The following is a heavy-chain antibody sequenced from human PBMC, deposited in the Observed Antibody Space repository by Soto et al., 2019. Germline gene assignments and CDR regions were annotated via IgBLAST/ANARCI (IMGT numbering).Heavy chain of an antibody. CDR3: AREDYWLLNGYYNYQ. V-gene: IGHV3-74*01. CDR1: GFPFSSYW. Sequence: EVQLVESGGDSVQPGGSLRLSCAASGFPFSSYWMHWVRHTPGKGLEWVSRISGDGTTIYYSDSVTGRFTVSRDNAKNTLSLQMSGLGAEDTAVYYCAREDYWLLNGYYNYQWGQGTLVSVSS. CDR2: ISGDGTTI. J-gene: IGHJ4*02. D-gene: IGHD3-9*01.